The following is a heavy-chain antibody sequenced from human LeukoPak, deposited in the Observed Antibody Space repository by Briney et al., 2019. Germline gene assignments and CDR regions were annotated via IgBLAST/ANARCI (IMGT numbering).Heavy chain of an antibody. D-gene: IGHD6-19*01. CDR1: GYTFTSYG. V-gene: IGHV1-18*01. CDR3: ARDKIGIAVAYDAFDI. Sequence: RASVKVSCKASGYTFTSYGISWVRQAPGQGLEWMGWISAYNGNTNYAQKLQGRVTMTTDTSTSTAYMELRSLRSDDTAVYYCARDKIGIAVAYDAFDIWGQGTMVTVSS. CDR2: ISAYNGNT. J-gene: IGHJ3*02.